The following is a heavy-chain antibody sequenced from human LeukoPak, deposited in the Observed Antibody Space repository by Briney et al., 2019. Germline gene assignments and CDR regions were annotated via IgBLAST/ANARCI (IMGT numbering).Heavy chain of an antibody. V-gene: IGHV2-5*02. D-gene: IGHD1-26*01. CDR3: VHGTVGSLDYAMDV. J-gene: IGHJ6*02. CDR1: GFSLSTSGKA. CDR2: IYWDDDE. Sequence: SGPTLANPTQTLTLTCTFSGFSLSTSGKAVGWIRQPPGKALEWLAVIYWDDDERYSSSLKSRLTITKDTSKNQVVLTMTNMEPEDTGTYYCVHGTVGSLDYAMDVWGQGTTVTVSS.